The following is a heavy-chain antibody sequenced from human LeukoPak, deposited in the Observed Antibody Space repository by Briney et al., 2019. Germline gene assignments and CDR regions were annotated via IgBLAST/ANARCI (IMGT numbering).Heavy chain of an antibody. Sequence: PGGSLRLSCAASAFTFSNYGMHWVRQAPGKGLEWVAVISYDGSDKYYADSVKGRFTISRDNAKNSLDLQMNSRRAEDTAVYYCARSRIAVAGSWFDPWGQGTLVTVSS. J-gene: IGHJ5*02. V-gene: IGHV3-30*03. D-gene: IGHD6-19*01. CDR1: AFTFSNYG. CDR2: ISYDGSDK. CDR3: ARSRIAVAGSWFDP.